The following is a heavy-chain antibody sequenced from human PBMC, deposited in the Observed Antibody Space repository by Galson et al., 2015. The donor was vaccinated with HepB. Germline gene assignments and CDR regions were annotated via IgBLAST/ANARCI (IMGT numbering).Heavy chain of an antibody. V-gene: IGHV3-21*01. CDR2: ISSSSSYI. CDR1: GFTFSSYS. Sequence: SLRLSCAASGFTFSSYSMNWVRQAPGKGLEWVSSISSSSSYIYYADSVKGRFTISRDNAKNSLYLQMNSLRAEDTAVYYCARESPPPLTVVTPDFDYWGQGTLVTVSS. J-gene: IGHJ4*02. D-gene: IGHD4-23*01. CDR3: ARESPPPLTVVTPDFDY.